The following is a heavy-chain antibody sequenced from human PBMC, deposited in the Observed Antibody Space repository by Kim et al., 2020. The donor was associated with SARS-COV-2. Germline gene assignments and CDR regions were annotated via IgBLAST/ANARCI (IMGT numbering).Heavy chain of an antibody. D-gene: IGHD2-15*01. Sequence: GSKYSADSVKGRSTISRDNTNNTLYLQMNSLRAEDTAVYYCAKDGGSSGYWGKGTLVTVSS. CDR3: AKDGGSSGY. J-gene: IGHJ4*02. CDR2: GSK. V-gene: IGHV3-23*01.